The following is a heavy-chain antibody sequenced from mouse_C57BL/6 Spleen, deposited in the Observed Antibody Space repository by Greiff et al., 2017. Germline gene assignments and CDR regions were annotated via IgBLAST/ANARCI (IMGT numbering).Heavy chain of an antibody. J-gene: IGHJ4*01. D-gene: IGHD1-1*01. CDR3: ARGDYYGSSYDAMDY. CDR1: GYSITSGYY. Sequence: EVQLQESGPGLVKPSQSLSLTCSVTGYSITSGYYWNWIRQFPGNKLEWMSFIIYYGSNNSNPSLKNRISITSGTSKNQFFLKLNSVTTEDTATYYCARGDYYGSSYDAMDYWGQGTSVTVSS. CDR2: IIYYGSN. V-gene: IGHV3-6*01.